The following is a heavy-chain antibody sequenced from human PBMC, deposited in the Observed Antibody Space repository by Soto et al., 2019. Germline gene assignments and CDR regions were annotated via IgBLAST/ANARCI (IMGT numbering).Heavy chain of an antibody. Sequence: PSETLSLTCTVSGGSISSSSYYWGWIRQPPGKGLEWIGSIYYSGSTYYNPSLKSRVTISVDTSKNQFSLKLSSVTAADTAVYYCASTTVTTGGGAFDIWGQGTMVTVSS. J-gene: IGHJ3*02. CDR2: IYYSGST. V-gene: IGHV4-39*01. D-gene: IGHD4-17*01. CDR3: ASTTVTTGGGAFDI. CDR1: GGSISSSSYY.